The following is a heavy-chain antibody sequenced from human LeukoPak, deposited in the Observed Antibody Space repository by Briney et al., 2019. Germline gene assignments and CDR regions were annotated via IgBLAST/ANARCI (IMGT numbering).Heavy chain of an antibody. V-gene: IGHV3-23*01. CDR2: ITTSDGNT. CDR3: AKDGGLWVSSHWGDS. D-gene: IGHD7-27*01. CDR1: GFTFSSYT. Sequence: GGSLRLSCAASGFTFSSYTMSWVRQAPGKGLEWVSTITTSDGNTYYADSVKGRFTVSRDNSKNTLFLQMNSLRAEDTAVYYCAKDGGLWVSSHWGDSWGRGTLVTVSS. J-gene: IGHJ4*02.